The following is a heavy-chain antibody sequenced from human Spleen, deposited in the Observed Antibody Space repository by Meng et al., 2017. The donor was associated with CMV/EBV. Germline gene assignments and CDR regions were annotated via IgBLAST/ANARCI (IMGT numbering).Heavy chain of an antibody. CDR3: ATFTFGGVIVHPADPDLDC. CDR1: RSST. J-gene: IGHJ4*02. V-gene: IGHV3-21*01. D-gene: IGHD3-16*02. Sequence: RSSTIQWVRQDPGKGLEWVSSISSNSYFIYYADSVTGRFTISRHNAKNLLYLQMNSLRAEDTAVYYCATFTFGGVIVHPADPDLDCWGQGTQVTVSS. CDR2: ISSNSYFI.